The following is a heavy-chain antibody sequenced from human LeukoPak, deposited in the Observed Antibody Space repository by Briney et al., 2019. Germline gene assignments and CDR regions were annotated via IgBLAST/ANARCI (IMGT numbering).Heavy chain of an antibody. V-gene: IGHV3-23*01. J-gene: IGHJ4*02. Sequence: PGGSLRLSCAASGFIFSSYAMSWVRQAPGKGLEWVSAISGSGGSTYYADSVKGRFTISRDNSKNTLYLQMNSLRAEDTAVYYCAKRDYSNYDLDYWGQGTLVTVSS. CDR3: AKRDYSNYDLDY. D-gene: IGHD4-11*01. CDR2: ISGSGGST. CDR1: GFIFSSYA.